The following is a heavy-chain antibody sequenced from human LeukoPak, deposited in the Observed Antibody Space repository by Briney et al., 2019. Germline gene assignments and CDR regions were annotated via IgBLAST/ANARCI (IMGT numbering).Heavy chain of an antibody. Sequence: PSATLSLTCAVYGGSFRGYYWSWIRQPPGKGLEWIGEINHSGSTNHNPSLKRRVTISVDTSKNQFSLKLNSVTAADTAVYYCARAAAPRGAFDIWGQGTMVTVSS. V-gene: IGHV4-34*01. CDR1: GGSFRGYY. CDR2: INHSGST. D-gene: IGHD6-25*01. J-gene: IGHJ3*02. CDR3: ARAAAPRGAFDI.